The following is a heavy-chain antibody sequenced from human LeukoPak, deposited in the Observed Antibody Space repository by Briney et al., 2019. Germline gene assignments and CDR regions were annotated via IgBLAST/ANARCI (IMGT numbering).Heavy chain of an antibody. Sequence: GESLKISCKGSGYSFTSYWIGWVRQMPGKGLEWMGIIYPGDSDTRYSPSFQGQVTISADKSITTAYLQWSSLKASDTAMYYCVRQGGSGSYYNPFDYWGQGTLVTVSS. CDR1: GYSFTSYW. J-gene: IGHJ4*02. D-gene: IGHD3-10*01. CDR2: IYPGDSDT. V-gene: IGHV5-51*01. CDR3: VRQGGSGSYYNPFDY.